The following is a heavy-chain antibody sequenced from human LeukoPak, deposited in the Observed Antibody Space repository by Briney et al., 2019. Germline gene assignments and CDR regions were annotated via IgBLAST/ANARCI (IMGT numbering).Heavy chain of an antibody. V-gene: IGHV4-34*01. CDR3: ASFRGPSHYYGSGSYYIY. Sequence: SSETLSLTCAVYGGSFSGYYWSWIRQPPGKGLEWIGEINHSGSTNYNPSLKSRATISVDTSKNQFSLKLSSVTAADTAVYYCASFRGPSHYYGSGSYYIYWGQGTLVTVSS. CDR1: GGSFSGYY. CDR2: INHSGST. J-gene: IGHJ4*02. D-gene: IGHD3-10*01.